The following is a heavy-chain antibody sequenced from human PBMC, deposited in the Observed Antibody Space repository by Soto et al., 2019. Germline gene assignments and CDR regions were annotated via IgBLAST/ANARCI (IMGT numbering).Heavy chain of an antibody. Sequence: QVQLVESGGGVVQPGRSLRLSCAASGFTFSSYGMHWVRQAPGTGLEWVAVISYDGSNKYYADSVKGRFTISRDNSKNTLYLQMNSLRAEDTAVYYCAKLIAAADTTFDYWGQGTLVTVSS. D-gene: IGHD6-13*01. CDR3: AKLIAAADTTFDY. V-gene: IGHV3-30*18. CDR2: ISYDGSNK. J-gene: IGHJ4*02. CDR1: GFTFSSYG.